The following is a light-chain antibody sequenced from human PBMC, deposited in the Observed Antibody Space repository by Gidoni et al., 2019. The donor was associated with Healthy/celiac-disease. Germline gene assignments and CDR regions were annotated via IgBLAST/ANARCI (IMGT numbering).Light chain of an antibody. V-gene: IGKV1-39*01. Sequence: IQMTPSPSSLSASVGDRVTITCRASQSISSYLNWYQQKPGKAPKLLIYAASSLQSGVPSRFSGSGSGTDFTLTISSLQPEDVATYYCQQSYRTPFTFGPGTKVDIK. CDR1: QSISSY. CDR2: AAS. CDR3: QQSYRTPFT. J-gene: IGKJ3*01.